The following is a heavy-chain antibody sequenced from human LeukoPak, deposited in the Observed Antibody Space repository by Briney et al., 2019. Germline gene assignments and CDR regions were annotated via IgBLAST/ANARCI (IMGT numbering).Heavy chain of an antibody. CDR3: ASGITGTNNWFDP. Sequence: PGGSLKLSXAASGFSVRSNYMSWVRQTPGKGLEWVSVIYSGGTTYYADSVKGRFTISRDNSKNTLYLQMNSLRAEDTALYYCASGITGTNNWFDPWGQGTLVTVSS. D-gene: IGHD1-20*01. J-gene: IGHJ5*02. CDR2: IYSGGTT. CDR1: GFSVRSNY. V-gene: IGHV3-66*02.